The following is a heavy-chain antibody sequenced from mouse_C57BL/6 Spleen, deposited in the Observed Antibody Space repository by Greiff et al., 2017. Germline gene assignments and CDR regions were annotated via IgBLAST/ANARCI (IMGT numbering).Heavy chain of an antibody. V-gene: IGHV1-55*01. Sequence: QVQLQQPGAELVKPGASVKMSCKASGYTFTSYWITWVKQRPGQGLEWIGDIYPGSGSTNYNEKFKSKATLTVDTTSITAYMQLSSLTSEESAVYYCARPFITTVVAPDSYFDVWGTGTTVTVSS. CDR1: GYTFTSYW. J-gene: IGHJ1*03. CDR3: ARPFITTVVAPDSYFDV. CDR2: IYPGSGST. D-gene: IGHD1-1*01.